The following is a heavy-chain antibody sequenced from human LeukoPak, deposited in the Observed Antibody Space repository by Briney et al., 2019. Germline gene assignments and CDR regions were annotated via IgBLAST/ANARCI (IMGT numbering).Heavy chain of an antibody. J-gene: IGHJ4*02. CDR3: AKDIIAATGPMPLDY. CDR2: ILFDGSNE. V-gene: IGHV3-30*18. D-gene: IGHD6-13*01. Sequence: PGGSLRLSCAASGFIFSTYDMSWVRQAPGKGLEWMAFILFDGSNEYYADSVKGRFTISRDNSENTVYLQMNSLRAEDTALYYCAKDIIAATGPMPLDYWGQGTLVTVSS. CDR1: GFIFSTYD.